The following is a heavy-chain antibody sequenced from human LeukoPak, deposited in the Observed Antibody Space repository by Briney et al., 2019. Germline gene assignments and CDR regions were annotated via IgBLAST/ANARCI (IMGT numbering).Heavy chain of an antibody. J-gene: IGHJ4*02. CDR3: ARDTLFDY. V-gene: IGHV3-48*04. CDR2: ISSSSSTI. CDR1: GFTFSSYT. Sequence: GGSLRLSCAASGFTFSSYTMNWVRQPPGKGLEWVSYISSSSSTIYYADSVKGRFTISRDNAKNSLYLQMNSLRAEDTAVYYCARDTLFDYWGQGTLVTVSS.